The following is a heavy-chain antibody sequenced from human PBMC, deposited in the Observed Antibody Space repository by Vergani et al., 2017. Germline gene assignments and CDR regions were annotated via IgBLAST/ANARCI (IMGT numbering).Heavy chain of an antibody. CDR1: GYTFTGYS. CDR3: ARPVSFSGIAAADY. D-gene: IGHD6-13*01. V-gene: IGHV1-2*02. Sequence: QVQLVQSGAEVKKPWASVKVSCKASGYTFTGYSMHWVRQAPGQGLEWMGWMNPNSGGTNYAQKFQGRVTMTRDTSISTAYMELSRLRSDDTAVYYCARPVSFSGIAAADYWGQGTLVTVSS. J-gene: IGHJ4*02. CDR2: MNPNSGGT.